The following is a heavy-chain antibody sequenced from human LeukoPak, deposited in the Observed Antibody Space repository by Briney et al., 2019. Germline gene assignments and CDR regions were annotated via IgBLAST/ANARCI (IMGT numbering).Heavy chain of an antibody. J-gene: IGHJ3*02. CDR2: ISSSGSTI. V-gene: IGHV3-48*03. CDR3: ARVVQLRSVGNGAFDI. Sequence: PGGSLRLSCAASGFTFSSYEMNWVRQAPGKGLEWVSYISSSGSTIYYADSVKGRFTISRDNAKNSLYLQMDSLRAEDTALYYCARVVQLRSVGNGAFDIWGQGTMVTVSS. CDR1: GFTFSSYE. D-gene: IGHD1-1*01.